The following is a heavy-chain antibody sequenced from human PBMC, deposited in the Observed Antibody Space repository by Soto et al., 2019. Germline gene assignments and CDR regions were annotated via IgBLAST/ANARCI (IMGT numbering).Heavy chain of an antibody. Sequence: QVQLVQSGAEVKKPGASVKVSCKASGYTFTSYDINWVRQATGQGLAWMGWMNPHSGNTGYAQKLRGRVTMTRNTSISTAYMELSILRSEDTAVYYCARERTGTTSMDVWGQGTTVTVSS. D-gene: IGHD1-1*01. CDR1: GYTFTSYD. V-gene: IGHV1-8*01. J-gene: IGHJ6*02. CDR3: ARERTGTTSMDV. CDR2: MNPHSGNT.